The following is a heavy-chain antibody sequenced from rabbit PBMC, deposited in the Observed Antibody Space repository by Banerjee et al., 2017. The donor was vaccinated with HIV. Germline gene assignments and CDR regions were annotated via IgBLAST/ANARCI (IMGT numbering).Heavy chain of an antibody. Sequence: QEQLEESGGGLVKPEGSLTLTCKASGFDLSSYYYMCWVRQAPGKGLELIACIYTSSSSPWYASWVNGRFTISRSTSLNTVTLQMTSLTAADTATYFCARDLAGVIGWNFNLWGQGTLVTVS. CDR1: GFDLSSYYY. V-gene: IGHV1S43*01. CDR3: ARDLAGVIGWNFNL. CDR2: IYTSSSSP. D-gene: IGHD4-1*01. J-gene: IGHJ4*01.